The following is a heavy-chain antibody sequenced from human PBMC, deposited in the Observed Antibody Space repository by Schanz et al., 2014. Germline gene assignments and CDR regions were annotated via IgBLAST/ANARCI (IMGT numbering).Heavy chain of an antibody. CDR2: ISAYNGNT. CDR1: GYDFHIYA. D-gene: IGHD3-16*01. Sequence: QVHLVQSGAEVKKPGSSVTVSCKASGYDFHIYAYSWVRQAPGQGPEWMGWISAYNGNTNYAQKLQGRVTMTTDTSTSTAYMELRSLRSDDTAHYYCVRVPSRDVSFDLWGRGTLVTVSS. V-gene: IGHV1-18*01. J-gene: IGHJ2*01. CDR3: VRVPSRDVSFDL.